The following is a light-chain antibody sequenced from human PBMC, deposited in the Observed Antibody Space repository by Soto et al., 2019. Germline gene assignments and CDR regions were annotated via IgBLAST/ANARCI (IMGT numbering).Light chain of an antibody. CDR1: RTINTY. V-gene: IGKV1-39*01. CDR3: QQTYSDIS. CDR2: GAS. Sequence: DVRMTQSPSSLSASVGDTIIITCRASRTINTYLNWFQQKPGEPPRLLIYGASTLHDGVPSRFSGSGSGADFTLTISGLQPEDFASYHCQQTYSDISFGGGTKV. J-gene: IGKJ4*01.